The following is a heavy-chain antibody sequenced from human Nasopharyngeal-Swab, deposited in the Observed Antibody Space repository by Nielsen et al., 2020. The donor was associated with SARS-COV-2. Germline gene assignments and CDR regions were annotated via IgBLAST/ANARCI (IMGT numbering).Heavy chain of an antibody. CDR3: ARLLTYYYDSSGYRWANAYDI. J-gene: IGHJ3*02. V-gene: IGHV1-8*01. CDR1: GYTFTSYD. D-gene: IGHD3-22*01. Sequence: ASVKVSCKASGYTFTSYDINWLRQATGQGLEWMGWMNPNSGNTGYAQKFQGRVTMTRNTSISTAYMELSSLRSEDTAVYYCARLLTYYYDSSGYRWANAYDIWGQGTMVTVSS. CDR2: MNPNSGNT.